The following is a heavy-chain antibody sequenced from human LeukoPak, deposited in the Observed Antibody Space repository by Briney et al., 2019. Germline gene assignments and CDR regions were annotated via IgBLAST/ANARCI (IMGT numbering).Heavy chain of an antibody. CDR3: AGRGIAAAQAFDI. D-gene: IGHD6-13*01. V-gene: IGHV3-23*01. CDR1: GSTFSSYA. CDR2: ISGSGGST. Sequence: GGSLRLSCAASGSTFSSYAMSWVRQAPGKGLEWVSAISGSGGSTYYADSVKGRFTISRDNAKNSLYLQMNSLRAEDTALYYCAGRGIAAAQAFDIWGQGTMVTVSS. J-gene: IGHJ3*02.